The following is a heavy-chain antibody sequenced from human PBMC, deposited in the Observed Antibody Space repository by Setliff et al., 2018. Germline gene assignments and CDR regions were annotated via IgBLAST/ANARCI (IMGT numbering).Heavy chain of an antibody. CDR1: GFTLRHFA. V-gene: IGHV3-23*01. CDR2: ITGSGDIT. Sequence: LRLSCAASGFTLRHFAVTWVRQTPGRGLEWVSSITGSGDITKYGDSVRGRFTISRDNSKNTVYLQMNSLRDEDTAIYFCAKCTSWDSHYPYFDYWGQGALVTVSS. J-gene: IGHJ4*02. D-gene: IGHD4-4*01. CDR3: AKCTSWDSHYPYFDY.